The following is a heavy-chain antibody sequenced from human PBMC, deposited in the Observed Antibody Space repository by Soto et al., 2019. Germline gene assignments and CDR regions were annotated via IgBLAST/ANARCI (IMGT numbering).Heavy chain of an antibody. CDR1: GGSISSGGYY. CDR3: ARQGDCISTSCYGLFDY. V-gene: IGHV4-31*03. J-gene: IGHJ4*02. Sequence: QVQLQESGPGLVKPSQTLSLTCTVSGGSISSGGYYWSWIRQHPGKGLEWIGYIYYSGSTYYNPSLKSRVTISVDTSKNQCSLKLSSVTAADTAVYYCARQGDCISTSCYGLFDYWGQGTLVTVSS. CDR2: IYYSGST. D-gene: IGHD2-2*01.